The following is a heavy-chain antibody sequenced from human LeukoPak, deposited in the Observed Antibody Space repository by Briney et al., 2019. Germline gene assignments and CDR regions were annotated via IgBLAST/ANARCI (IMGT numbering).Heavy chain of an antibody. CDR1: GGPISSYY. CDR3: ARGSGYVRGDFDY. Sequence: PSETLSLTCTVSGGPISSYYWSWIRQPPGKGLEWIGYIYYSGNTHYNPSLKSRVTMSVDTSTNQFSLRLSSVTAADTAVYYCARGSGYVRGDFDYWGQGTLVTVSS. D-gene: IGHD5-12*01. CDR2: IYYSGNT. V-gene: IGHV4-59*08. J-gene: IGHJ4*02.